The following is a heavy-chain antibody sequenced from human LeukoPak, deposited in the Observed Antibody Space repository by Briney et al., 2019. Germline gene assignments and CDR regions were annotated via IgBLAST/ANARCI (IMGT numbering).Heavy chain of an antibody. CDR2: IYYSGST. CDR3: ARDKLIAARPYAFDI. CDR1: GGSISSYY. Sequence: SETLSPTCTVSGGSISSYYWSWIRQPPGKGLEWIGYIYYSGSTNYNPSLKSRVTISVDTSKNQFSLKLSSVTAADTAVYYCARDKLIAARPYAFDIWGQGTMVTVSS. J-gene: IGHJ3*02. D-gene: IGHD6-6*01. V-gene: IGHV4-59*01.